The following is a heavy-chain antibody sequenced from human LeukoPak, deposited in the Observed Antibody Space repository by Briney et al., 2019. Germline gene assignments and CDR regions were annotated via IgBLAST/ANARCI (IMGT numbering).Heavy chain of an antibody. CDR1: GGSISPYY. CDR2: IYYSGST. V-gene: IGHV4-59*01. CDR3: ARSTWLLDK. J-gene: IGHJ4*02. Sequence: PSETLSLTCTVSGGSISPYYWSWIRQPPGKGLEWIGYIYYSGSTNYNPSLKSRVTISLDTSKNQFSLKLSSVTAADTAVYYCARSTWLLDKWGQGTLVTVSS. D-gene: IGHD3-22*01.